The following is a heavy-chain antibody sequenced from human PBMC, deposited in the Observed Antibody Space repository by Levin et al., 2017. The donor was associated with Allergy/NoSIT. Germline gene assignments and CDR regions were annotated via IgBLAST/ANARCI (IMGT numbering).Heavy chain of an antibody. CDR3: AGKPSWGDFFDN. CDR1: ASTFSDHY. V-gene: IGHV1-2*02. Sequence: ASVKVSCKASASTFSDHYLHWVRQAPGQGLEWMGWIIPKSGGTHYAEKFQGRVTMTWDTFVHTAYMALTRLTSDDAAVYFCAGKPSWGDFFDNWGQGTMVTVSS. D-gene: IGHD3-10*01. J-gene: IGHJ4*02. CDR2: IIPKSGGT.